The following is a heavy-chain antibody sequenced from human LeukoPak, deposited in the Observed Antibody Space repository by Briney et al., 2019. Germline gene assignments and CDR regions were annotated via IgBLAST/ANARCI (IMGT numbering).Heavy chain of an antibody. J-gene: IGHJ1*01. CDR2: ISASGGNT. V-gene: IGHV3-23*01. D-gene: IGHD6-13*01. Sequence: GGSLRLSCAASGFTFSSYAMNWVRQAPGKGLEWVSVISASGGNTDYADSVKGRFSISRDNSKNTLYLQMNSLRAEDTAVYFCAKVGATAGTLRIEYFQHWGQGTLVTVSS. CDR3: AKVGATAGTLRIEYFQH. CDR1: GFTFSSYA.